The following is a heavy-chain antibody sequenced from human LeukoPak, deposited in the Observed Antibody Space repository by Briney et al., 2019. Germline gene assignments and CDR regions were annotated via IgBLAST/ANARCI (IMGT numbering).Heavy chain of an antibody. D-gene: IGHD3-3*01. V-gene: IGHV1-8*01. Sequence: ASVKVSCKASGYTFTSYDINWVRQATGQGLEWMGWMNPNSGNTGYAQKFQGRVTMTRNTSISTAYMELSSLRSEDTAVYYCARGATKARRITIFGVVTTYYFDYWGQGTLVTVSS. CDR2: MNPNSGNT. CDR1: GYTFTSYD. CDR3: ARGATKARRITIFGVVTTYYFDY. J-gene: IGHJ4*02.